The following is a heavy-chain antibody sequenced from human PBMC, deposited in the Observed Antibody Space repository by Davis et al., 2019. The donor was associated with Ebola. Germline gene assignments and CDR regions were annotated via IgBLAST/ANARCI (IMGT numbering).Heavy chain of an antibody. D-gene: IGHD2-2*01. CDR3: ARAVVVPYYGMDV. V-gene: IGHV1-18*01. J-gene: IGHJ6*02. CDR2: ISAYNGNT. CDR1: GYTFTSYG. Sequence: ASVKVSCKASGYTFTSYGISWVRQAPGQGLEWMGWISAYNGNTNYAQKLQGRVTMTTDTSTSTAYMELRGLRSDDTAVYYCARAVVVPYYGMDVWGQGTTVTVSS.